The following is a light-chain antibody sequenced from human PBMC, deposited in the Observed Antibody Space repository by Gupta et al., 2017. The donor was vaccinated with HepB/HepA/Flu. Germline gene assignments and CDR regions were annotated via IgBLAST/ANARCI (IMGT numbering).Light chain of an antibody. J-gene: IGKJ2*01. CDR1: QNINNW. V-gene: IGKV1-5*03. Sequence: DIQMTQSPSTLSASVGDRVTITCRASQNINNWLAWYQQKPGKAPELLIYKASILQSGVPSRFSGSGSGTEFTLTSSYLEPDDFATYYWQQYNGYSSFGQGTKLEIK. CDR3: QQYNGYSS. CDR2: KAS.